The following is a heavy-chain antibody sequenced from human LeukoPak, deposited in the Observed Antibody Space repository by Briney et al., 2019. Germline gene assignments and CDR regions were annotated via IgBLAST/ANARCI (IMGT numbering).Heavy chain of an antibody. Sequence: SETLSLTCTLAGGSIRSETYYCAWIRHPPGKGLWWIGGISYRGFTFHNPSLKRRVTTSIDTSKNQPSLNLTSVTAADTAVYYCARHFGQLAPFELWGQGTLVTVSS. CDR2: ISYRGFT. V-gene: IGHV4-39*01. CDR1: GGSIRSETYY. D-gene: IGHD3/OR15-3a*01. CDR3: ARHFGQLAPFEL. J-gene: IGHJ4*02.